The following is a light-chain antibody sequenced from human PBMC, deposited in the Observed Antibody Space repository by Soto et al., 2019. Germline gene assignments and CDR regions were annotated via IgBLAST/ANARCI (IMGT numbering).Light chain of an antibody. CDR1: QSVSSS. CDR2: DAS. Sequence: EIVLTQSPATLSLSPGERATLSCRASQSVSSSLAWYKQKPGQAPRLLIYDASNRATGIPARFSGSGSGTDFTLTISSLEPEDCAVYYCQQRSNWPLTFGGGTKVEIK. CDR3: QQRSNWPLT. V-gene: IGKV3-11*01. J-gene: IGKJ4*01.